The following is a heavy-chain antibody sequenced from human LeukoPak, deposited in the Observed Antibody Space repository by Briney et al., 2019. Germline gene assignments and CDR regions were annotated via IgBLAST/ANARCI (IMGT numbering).Heavy chain of an antibody. CDR2: IYDSGST. CDR1: GGSIRNFY. CDR3: ARQFGTKVTPTH. D-gene: IGHD4-11*01. J-gene: IGHJ4*02. V-gene: IGHV4-59*08. Sequence: PSETLSLTCSVSGGSIRNFYWSWIRQPPGKGLEWIGNIYDSGSTNYNPSLKSRVTISVDTSRNQLSLKLSSVTAADTAVYYCARQFGTKVTPTHWGQGTLVTVSS.